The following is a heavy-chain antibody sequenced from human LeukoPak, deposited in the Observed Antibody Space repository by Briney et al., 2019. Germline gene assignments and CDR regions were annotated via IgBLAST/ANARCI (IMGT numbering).Heavy chain of an antibody. Sequence: ASVKVSCKASGYTFTSYDINWVRQATGQGLEWMGWMNRNSGNTGYAQKFQGRVTMTRNTSISTAYMELSSLRSEDTAVYYCARGLGRVRFGEYYFDYWGQGTLVTVSS. V-gene: IGHV1-8*01. CDR3: ARGLGRVRFGEYYFDY. J-gene: IGHJ4*02. CDR1: GYTFTSYD. CDR2: MNRNSGNT. D-gene: IGHD3-10*01.